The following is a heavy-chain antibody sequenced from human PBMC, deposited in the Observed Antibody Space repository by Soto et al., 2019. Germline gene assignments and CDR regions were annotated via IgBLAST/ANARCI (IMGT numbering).Heavy chain of an antibody. Sequence: GSLRLSCAASGFTFSSYDMHWVRQATGKGLEWVSAIGTAGDTYYPGSVKGRFTIFRENAKNSLYLQMNSLRAGDTAVYYCARGFRYDFWSGYYPTRDDAFDIWGQGTMVTVSS. CDR3: ARGFRYDFWSGYYPTRDDAFDI. CDR2: IGTAGDT. V-gene: IGHV3-13*01. D-gene: IGHD3-3*01. J-gene: IGHJ3*02. CDR1: GFTFSSYD.